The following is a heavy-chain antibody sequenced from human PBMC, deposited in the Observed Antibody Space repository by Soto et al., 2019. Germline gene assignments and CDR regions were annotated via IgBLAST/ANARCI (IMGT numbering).Heavy chain of an antibody. V-gene: IGHV1-18*01. J-gene: IGHJ4*02. CDR1: GYTFTSYG. CDR3: ARADLSMTTVTAYFDY. D-gene: IGHD4-17*01. CDR2: ISAYNGNT. Sequence: GASVKVSCKASGYTFTSYGISWVRQAPGQGLEWMGWISAYNGNTNYAQKLQGRVTMTTDTSTSTAYMELRSLRSDDTAVYYCARADLSMTTVTAYFDYWGQGTLVTVSS.